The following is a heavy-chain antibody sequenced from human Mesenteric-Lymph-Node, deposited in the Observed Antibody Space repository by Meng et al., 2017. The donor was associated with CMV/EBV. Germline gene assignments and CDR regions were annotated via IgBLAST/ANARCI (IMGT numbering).Heavy chain of an antibody. CDR3: VRGSDFDN. CDR1: GFTFSSYG. D-gene: IGHD6-6*01. V-gene: IGHV3-33*01. J-gene: IGHJ4*02. Sequence: GESLKISCAASGFTFSSYGMHWVRQAPGKGLEWVAVIWSDGSNKYYAESVKGRFTVSRDNSKNTLYLQMSSLRDDDTAMYYCVRGSDFDNWGQGTLVTVSS. CDR2: IWSDGSNK.